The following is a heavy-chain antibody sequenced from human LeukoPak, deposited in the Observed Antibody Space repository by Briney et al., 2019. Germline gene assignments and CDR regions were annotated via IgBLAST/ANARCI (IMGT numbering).Heavy chain of an antibody. CDR2: THYTGST. CDR3: ARGGDIVATPYYFDY. V-gene: IGHV4-59*12. CDR1: GGSISSCY. J-gene: IGHJ4*02. Sequence: PSETLSLTCTVSGGSISSCYWSWIRQSPGKGLECIGYTHYTGSTNYNPSLKSRVTISVDTSKNQFSLKLSSVTAADTAVYYCARGGDIVATPYYFDYWGQGTLVTVSS. D-gene: IGHD5-12*01.